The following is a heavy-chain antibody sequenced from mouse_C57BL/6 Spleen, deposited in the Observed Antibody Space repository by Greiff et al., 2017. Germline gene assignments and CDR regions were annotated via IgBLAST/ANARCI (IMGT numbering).Heavy chain of an antibody. J-gene: IGHJ4*01. CDR1: GYTFTSYW. Sequence: QVQLQQSGAELVKPGASVKLSCKASGYTFTSYWMHWVKQRPGQGLEWIGMIHPNSGSTNYNEKFKSKATLTVDKSSSTAYMQLSCLTSEDSAVYYCASSNYDMDYWGQGTSVTVSS. V-gene: IGHV1-64*01. CDR2: IHPNSGST. CDR3: ASSNYDMDY. D-gene: IGHD2-5*01.